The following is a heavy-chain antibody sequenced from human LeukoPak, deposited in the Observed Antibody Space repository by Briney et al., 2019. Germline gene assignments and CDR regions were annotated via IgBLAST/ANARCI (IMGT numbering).Heavy chain of an antibody. D-gene: IGHD5-18*01. J-gene: IGHJ4*02. CDR2: IYSGGST. CDR1: GFTVSSNY. CDR3: ARDSDVDTAMVNY. Sequence: GGSLRLSCAASGFTVSSNYMSWVRQAPGKGLEWVSVIYSGGSTYYADSVKGRLTISRDNSKNTLYLQMNSLRAEDTAVYYCARDSDVDTAMVNYWGQGTLVTVSS. V-gene: IGHV3-66*01.